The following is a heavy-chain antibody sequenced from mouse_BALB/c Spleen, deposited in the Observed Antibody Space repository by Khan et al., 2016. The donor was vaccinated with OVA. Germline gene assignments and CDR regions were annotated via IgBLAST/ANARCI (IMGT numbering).Heavy chain of an antibody. Sequence: VQLKQSGAELVRPGALVKLSCKASGFNIKDYYMHWVKQRPEQGLEWIGWIDPENGNTIYDPKFQGKASITADPYSNTAYLQLSSLTSEDTAVYYCAVRGRYYYAMDYWGQGTSVTVAS. J-gene: IGHJ4*01. CDR1: GFNIKDYY. CDR3: AVRGRYYYAMDY. V-gene: IGHV14-1*02. D-gene: IGHD3-2*02. CDR2: IDPENGNT.